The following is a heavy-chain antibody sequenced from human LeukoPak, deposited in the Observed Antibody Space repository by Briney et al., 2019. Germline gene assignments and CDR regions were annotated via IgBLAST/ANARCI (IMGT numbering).Heavy chain of an antibody. Sequence: GASVNLSCKPSGGTFRRYAISWVRQAPGQGLEWMGGLIPIFGTANYAQKFQGRVTITADESTSTAYMELSNLRSEDTAVYNCARGPIAAPGKIWFDPWGQGTLVTVSS. CDR3: ARGPIAAPGKIWFDP. V-gene: IGHV1-69*01. CDR2: LIPIFGTA. CDR1: GGTFRRYA. J-gene: IGHJ5*02. D-gene: IGHD6-13*01.